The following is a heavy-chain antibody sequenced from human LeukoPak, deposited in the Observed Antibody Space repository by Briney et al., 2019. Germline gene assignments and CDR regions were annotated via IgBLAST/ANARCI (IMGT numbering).Heavy chain of an antibody. CDR3: AKDQVFPEYYFDY. V-gene: IGHV3-30-3*01. CDR1: GFTFSTYG. CDR2: ISYDGSNK. D-gene: IGHD3-10*01. Sequence: GGSLRLSCAASGFTFSTYGIHWVRQAPGKGLEWVAVISYDGSNKYYADSVKGRFTISRDNSKNTLYLQMNSLRAEDTAVYYCAKDQVFPEYYFDYWGQGTLVTVSS. J-gene: IGHJ4*02.